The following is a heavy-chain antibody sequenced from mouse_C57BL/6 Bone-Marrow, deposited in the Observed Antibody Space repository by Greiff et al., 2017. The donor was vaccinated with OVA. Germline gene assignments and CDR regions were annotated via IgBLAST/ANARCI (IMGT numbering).Heavy chain of an antibody. J-gene: IGHJ2*01. CDR2: IYPGDGDI. CDR3: ARGAY. Sequence: VQLVESGAELVKPGASVKISCKASGYSFSNYWMNWVKQRPGKGLEWIGQIYPGDGDINYNGKFKGKATLTADKSASTAYMRFSSLTSEDSAVYFCARGAYWGQGTTLTVSS. CDR1: GYSFSNYW. V-gene: IGHV1-80*01.